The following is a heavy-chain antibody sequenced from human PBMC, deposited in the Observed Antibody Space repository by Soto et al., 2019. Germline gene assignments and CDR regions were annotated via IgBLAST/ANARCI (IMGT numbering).Heavy chain of an antibody. CDR2: INHSGST. J-gene: IGHJ5*02. V-gene: IGHV4-34*01. Sequence: SETLSLTCAVYGGSFSGYYWSWIRQPPGRGLEWIGEINHSGSTNYNPSLKSRVTISVDTSKNQFSLKLSSVTAADTAVYYCARGYSNYVYNWFDPWGQGTLVTVSS. D-gene: IGHD4-4*01. CDR1: GGSFSGYY. CDR3: ARGYSNYVYNWFDP.